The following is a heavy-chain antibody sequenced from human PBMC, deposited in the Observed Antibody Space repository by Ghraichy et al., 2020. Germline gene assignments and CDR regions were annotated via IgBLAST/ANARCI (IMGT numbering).Heavy chain of an antibody. CDR2: IYWNDDK. J-gene: IGHJ4*02. CDR1: GFSLSTSGVG. CDR3: AHSPGRRRWLQSLTDFDY. D-gene: IGHD5-24*01. V-gene: IGHV2-5*01. Sequence: GPTLVKPTQTLTLTCTFSGFSLSTSGVGVGWIRQPPGKALEWLALIYWNDDKRYSPSLKSRLTITKDTSKNQVVLTMTNMDPVDTATYYCAHSPGRRRWLQSLTDFDYWGQGTLVTVSS.